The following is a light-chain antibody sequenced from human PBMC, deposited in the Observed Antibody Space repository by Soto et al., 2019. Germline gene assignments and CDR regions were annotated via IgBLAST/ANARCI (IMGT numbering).Light chain of an antibody. J-gene: IGLJ2*01. Sequence: QSALTQPASVSGSPGQSITISCSGTSSDVGRFDYVSWYQQHPGKAPKLMIYDVSKRPSGVSNRFSGSKSGNTASLTISGLQAVDEAHYYCSSYTGSSPLVVFGGGTKLTVL. V-gene: IGLV2-14*01. CDR3: SSYTGSSPLVV. CDR1: SSDVGRFDY. CDR2: DVS.